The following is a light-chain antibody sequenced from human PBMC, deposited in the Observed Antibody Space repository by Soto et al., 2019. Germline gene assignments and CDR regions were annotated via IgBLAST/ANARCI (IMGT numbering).Light chain of an antibody. CDR2: DVS. J-gene: IGLJ1*01. Sequence: QSVLTQPASVSGSLGQSITISCTGTSSDVGGYNYVSWYQQEPGKAPKLMIYDVSNRPSGVSNRFSGSKSGNTASLTISGLQAEDEADYYCSSYTSGTTFVFGTGTKLTVL. CDR1: SSDVGGYNY. CDR3: SSYTSGTTFV. V-gene: IGLV2-14*01.